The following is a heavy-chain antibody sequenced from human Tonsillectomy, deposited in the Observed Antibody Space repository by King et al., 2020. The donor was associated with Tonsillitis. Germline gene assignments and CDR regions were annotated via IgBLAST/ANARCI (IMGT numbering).Heavy chain of an antibody. Sequence: QLVQSGAEVKKPGSSVKISCKASGGSFNNYAINWVRQAPGKGLEWMGRIIPVFGPPNYAQKFRGRVTITADESTSSFNMEVSSLRSEDTAVYYLAREFQLLFGFDPWGQGTLVTVSS. CDR1: GGSFNNYA. CDR2: IIPVFGPP. V-gene: IGHV1-69*01. CDR3: AREFQLLFGFDP. D-gene: IGHD2-21*01. J-gene: IGHJ5*02.